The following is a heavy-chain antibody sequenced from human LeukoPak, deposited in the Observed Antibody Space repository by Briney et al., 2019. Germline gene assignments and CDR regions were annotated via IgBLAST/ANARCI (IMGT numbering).Heavy chain of an antibody. CDR3: ASSSRGYSAGADY. CDR1: GYSFTSYW. CDR2: IYPGDSDT. V-gene: IGHV5-51*01. Sequence: GESLKISCKGSGYSFTSYWIGWVRQMPGKGLGWMGIIYPGDSDTRYSPSFQGQVTISADKSISTAYLQWSSLKASDTAVYYCASSSRGYSAGADYWGQGTLVTVSS. J-gene: IGHJ4*02. D-gene: IGHD5-12*01.